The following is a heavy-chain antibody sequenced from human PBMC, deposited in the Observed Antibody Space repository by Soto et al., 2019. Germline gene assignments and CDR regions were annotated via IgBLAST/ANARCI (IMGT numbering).Heavy chain of an antibody. Sequence: QLQLQESGSGLVKPSQTLSLTCAVSGGPISSGGYSWSWIRQPPGKGLEWIGYIYHSGSTYYNPSLKSRVTISVDRSKNQFSLKLSSVTAADTAVYYCARGGSGSSKNWFDPWGQGTLVTVSS. V-gene: IGHV4-30-2*01. D-gene: IGHD3-10*01. CDR2: IYHSGST. CDR1: GGPISSGGYS. J-gene: IGHJ5*02. CDR3: ARGGSGSSKNWFDP.